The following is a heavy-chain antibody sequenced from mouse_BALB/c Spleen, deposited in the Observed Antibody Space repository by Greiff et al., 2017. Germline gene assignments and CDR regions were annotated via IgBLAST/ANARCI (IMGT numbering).Heavy chain of an antibody. CDR2: ISYSGST. D-gene: IGHD2-1*01. Sequence: EVKLVESGPGLVKPSQSLSLTCTVTGYSITSDYAWNWIRQFPGNKLEWMGYISYSGSTSYNPSLKSRISITRDTSKNQFFLQLNSVTTEDTATYYCARGNYYYYAMDYWGQGTSVTVSS. J-gene: IGHJ4*01. CDR1: GYSITSDYA. CDR3: ARGNYYYYAMDY. V-gene: IGHV3-2*02.